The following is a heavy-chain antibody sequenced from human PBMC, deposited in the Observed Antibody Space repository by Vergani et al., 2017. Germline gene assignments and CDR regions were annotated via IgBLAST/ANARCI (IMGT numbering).Heavy chain of an antibody. Sequence: QLQLQESGPGLVKPSETLSLTCTVFGGSISSSSYYWGWIRQPPGKGLEWIGRIYYSGSTYYNPSLKSRVTISVDTSKNQFSLKLSSVTAADTAVYYCASPTVTTGXFDLWGRGTLVTVSS. CDR2: IYYSGST. V-gene: IGHV4-39*01. CDR3: ASPTVTTGXFDL. J-gene: IGHJ2*01. CDR1: GGSISSSSYY. D-gene: IGHD4-17*01.